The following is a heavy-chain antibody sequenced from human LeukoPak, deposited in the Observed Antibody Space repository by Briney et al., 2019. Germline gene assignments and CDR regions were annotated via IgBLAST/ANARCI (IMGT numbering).Heavy chain of an antibody. CDR2: IYFSGST. Sequence: SSETLSLTCTVTGGSISSYYWSWFRPPPGKALEWIGYIYFSGSTNYNPSLKSRVTISVDTSKNQFSLKLSSVTAADTAVYYCARGGAYSAEDWRQGTLVTVSS. J-gene: IGHJ4*02. CDR3: ARGGAYSAED. V-gene: IGHV4-59*08. D-gene: IGHD1-26*01. CDR1: GGSISSYY.